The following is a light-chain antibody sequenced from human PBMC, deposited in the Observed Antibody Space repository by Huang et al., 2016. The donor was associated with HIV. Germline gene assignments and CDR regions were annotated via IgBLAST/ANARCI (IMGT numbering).Light chain of an antibody. CDR2: AAS. CDR3: QQYYASPRT. Sequence: DIQLTQSPASVAVSVGDTVTVTCRATQAISNSFAWYQQKPWTAPKLLVSAASSLETGGPSRFSGSGAGTTYSFTITSLQPDDFAIYYCQQYYASPRTFGQGTGVEVK. V-gene: IGKV1-NL1*01. J-gene: IGKJ1*01. CDR1: QAISNS.